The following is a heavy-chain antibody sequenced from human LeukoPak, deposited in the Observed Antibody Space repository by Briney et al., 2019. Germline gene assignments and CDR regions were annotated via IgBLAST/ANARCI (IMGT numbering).Heavy chain of an antibody. D-gene: IGHD3-22*01. CDR1: GFTFSSYG. CDR3: VREGYCDSGGPFSGYFDY. V-gene: IGHV3-30*03. CDR2: ISYDGSNK. J-gene: IGHJ4*02. Sequence: PGRSLRLSCAASGFTFSSYGMHWVRQAPGKGLEWVAVISYDGSNKYYADSVKGRFTISRDNSKNTLYLQMNSLRAEDTAVYYCVREGYCDSGGPFSGYFDYWGQGESVTVSS.